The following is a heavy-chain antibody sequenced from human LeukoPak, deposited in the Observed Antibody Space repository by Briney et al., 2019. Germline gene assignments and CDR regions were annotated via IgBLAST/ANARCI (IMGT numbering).Heavy chain of an antibody. D-gene: IGHD3-22*01. Sequence: SETLSLTCAVSGVSISSGGYFWSWIRQPPGKGLEGIGYIYHSGSTYSNPSLKSRVTISVDKYKNQFSLKLSSVTLADTAVYHCTRLKPRPYFYDSSGYYPGWFDPWAREPWSPSPQ. CDR2: IYHSGST. CDR1: GVSISSGGYF. V-gene: IGHV4-30-2*01. J-gene: IGHJ5*02. CDR3: TRLKPRPYFYDSSGYYPGWFDP.